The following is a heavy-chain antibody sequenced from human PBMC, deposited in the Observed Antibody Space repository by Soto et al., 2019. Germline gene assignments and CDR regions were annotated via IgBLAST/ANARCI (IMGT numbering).Heavy chain of an antibody. J-gene: IGHJ5*02. V-gene: IGHV1-2*02. Sequence: QVQLVQSGAEVKKPGASVKVSCKASGYTFTGYYMHWVRQAPGQGLEWMGWINPNSGGTNYAQKFQGRVTMTRDTSISTAYMELSRLRSDDTAVYYCARDGRNTMVRGAKNWFDPWGQGTLVTVSS. D-gene: IGHD3-10*01. CDR3: ARDGRNTMVRGAKNWFDP. CDR2: INPNSGGT. CDR1: GYTFTGYY.